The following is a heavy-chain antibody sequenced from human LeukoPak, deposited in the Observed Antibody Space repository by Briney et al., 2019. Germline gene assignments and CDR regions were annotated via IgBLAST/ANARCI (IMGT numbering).Heavy chain of an antibody. CDR2: INQDGSET. D-gene: IGHD1-26*01. Sequence: GGSLRLSCAASGFIFSRYWMSWVRQAPGKGLEWVANINQDGSETYYVDSVKGRFTIFRDNAKNSLYLQMNNLRAEDTAVYYCASRGGSAQPPPADYWGQGTPVTVSS. V-gene: IGHV3-7*01. J-gene: IGHJ4*02. CDR1: GFIFSRYW. CDR3: ASRGGSAQPPPADY.